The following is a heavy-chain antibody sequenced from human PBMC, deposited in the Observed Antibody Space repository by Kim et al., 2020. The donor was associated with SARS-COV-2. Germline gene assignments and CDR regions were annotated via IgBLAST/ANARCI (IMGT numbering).Heavy chain of an antibody. J-gene: IGHJ3*02. V-gene: IGHV3-48*04. Sequence: GGSLRLSCATSGFTLSLYSMNWVRQAPGKGLEWVSHISDFSTTTKYADSVKGRFIISRDNTKNSLYLQMNGLRAEDTAVYYCVRENYWAFDIWGQGTMVT. D-gene: IGHD1-7*01. CDR2: ISDFSTTT. CDR3: VRENYWAFDI. CDR1: GFTLSLYS.